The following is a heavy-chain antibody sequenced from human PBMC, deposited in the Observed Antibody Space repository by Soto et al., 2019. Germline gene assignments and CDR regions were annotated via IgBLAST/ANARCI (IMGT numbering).Heavy chain of an antibody. CDR3: PRTTWITDSNFDF. D-gene: IGHD3-16*01. J-gene: IGHJ4*01. Sequence: SETLSLTCTVSGGSISSGGYYWSWIRQHPGQGLEWIGYIYYSGSTYYNPSLKSRLTISIDTSKNQFSLNLTSVTAADTAVYYCPRTTWITDSNFDFWGHGILVTVSS. CDR1: GGSISSGGYY. CDR2: IYYSGST. V-gene: IGHV4-31*03.